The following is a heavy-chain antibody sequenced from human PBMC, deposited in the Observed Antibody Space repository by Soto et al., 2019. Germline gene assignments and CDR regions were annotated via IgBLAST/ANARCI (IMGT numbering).Heavy chain of an antibody. CDR3: ASHSGSYYKAMDV. CDR1: GYTFTSYY. J-gene: IGHJ6*02. Sequence: GASVKVSCKASGYTFTSYYMHWVRQAPGQGLEWMGIINPSGGSTSYAQKFQGRVTMTRDTSTSTVYMELSSLRSEDTAVYYCASHSGSYYKAMDVWGQGTKVTVSS. V-gene: IGHV1-46*01. CDR2: INPSGGST. D-gene: IGHD1-26*01.